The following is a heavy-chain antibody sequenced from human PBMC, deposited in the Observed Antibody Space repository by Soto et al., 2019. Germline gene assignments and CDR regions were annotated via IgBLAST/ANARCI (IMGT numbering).Heavy chain of an antibody. CDR1: GFTFSSYA. CDR2: ISGSGGST. D-gene: IGHD6-13*01. CDR3: AKSDGSRRKHSSSWYYFDY. Sequence: GGSLRLSCAASGFTFSSYAMSWVRQAPGKGLEWVSAISGSGGSTYYADSVKGRFTISRDNSKNTLYLQMNSLRAEDTAVYYCAKSDGSRRKHSSSWYYFDYWGQGTLVTGSS. J-gene: IGHJ4*02. V-gene: IGHV3-23*01.